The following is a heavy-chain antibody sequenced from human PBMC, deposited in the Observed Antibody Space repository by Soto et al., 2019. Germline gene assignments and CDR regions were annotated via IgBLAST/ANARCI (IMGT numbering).Heavy chain of an antibody. CDR2: ISDTGAST. V-gene: IGHV3-23*01. D-gene: IGHD6-25*01. Sequence: PGGSLRLSCAASGLTFKESPMNWVRQAPGKGLEWVASISDTGASTWYAESVRGRLSISRDNSKNTLYLQMNSLRGEDTALYYCAKGRGSAWAWYFDNWGQGTLVTVSS. CDR3: AKGRGSAWAWYFDN. J-gene: IGHJ4*02. CDR1: GLTFKESP.